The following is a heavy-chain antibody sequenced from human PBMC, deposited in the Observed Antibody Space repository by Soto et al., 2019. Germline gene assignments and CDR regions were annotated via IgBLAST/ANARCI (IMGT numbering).Heavy chain of an antibody. J-gene: IGHJ5*02. D-gene: IGHD3-10*01. V-gene: IGHV4-34*01. Sequence: AETLSLTCAVYGWSVSGYYWCWIRQPPGKGLEWIGEINHSGSTNYNPSLKSRVTISVDTSKNQFSLKLSSVTAADTAVYYCARDYYGLDPWGQGTLVTVSS. CDR2: INHSGST. CDR3: ARDYYGLDP. CDR1: GWSVSGYY.